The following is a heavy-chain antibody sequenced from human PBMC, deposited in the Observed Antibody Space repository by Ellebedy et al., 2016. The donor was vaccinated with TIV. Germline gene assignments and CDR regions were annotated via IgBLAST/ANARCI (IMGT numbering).Heavy chain of an antibody. V-gene: IGHV1-2*02. J-gene: IGHJ5*02. Sequence: ASVKVSCKASGYTFTGYYMHWVRQAPGQGLEWMGWIYPYNGGTNYAQKFQGRVSMTRDTSTSTVNMELSSLTSEDTAVYYCAKAQGTNGVCREVDPWGQGTLVAVSS. CDR2: IYPYNGGT. D-gene: IGHD2-8*01. CDR3: AKAQGTNGVCREVDP. CDR1: GYTFTGYY.